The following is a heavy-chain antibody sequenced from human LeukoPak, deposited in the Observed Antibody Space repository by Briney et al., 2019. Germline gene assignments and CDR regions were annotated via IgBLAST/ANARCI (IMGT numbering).Heavy chain of an antibody. J-gene: IGHJ6*04. CDR3: AELGITMIGGV. Sequence: GGSLRLPCAASGFTISSYEMNWVRQAPGKGLEWVSYISSSGSTIYYADSVKGRFTISRDNAKNSLYLQMNSLRAEDTAVYYCAELGITMIGGVWGKGTTVTISS. CDR2: ISSSGSTI. V-gene: IGHV3-48*03. CDR1: GFTISSYE. D-gene: IGHD3-10*02.